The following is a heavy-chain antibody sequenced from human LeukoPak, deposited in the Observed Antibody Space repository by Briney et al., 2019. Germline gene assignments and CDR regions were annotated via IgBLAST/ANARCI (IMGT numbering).Heavy chain of an antibody. CDR1: GFTFSDYY. J-gene: IGHJ4*02. D-gene: IGHD6-19*01. CDR2: ISSSGSTI. CDR3: AKVLAVAATFDY. V-gene: IGHV3-11*01. Sequence: GGSLRLSCAASGFTFSDYYMSWIRQAPGKGLEWVSYISSSGSTIYYADSVKGRFTISRDNAKNSLYLQMNSLRAEDTAVYYCAKVLAVAATFDYWGQGTLVTVSS.